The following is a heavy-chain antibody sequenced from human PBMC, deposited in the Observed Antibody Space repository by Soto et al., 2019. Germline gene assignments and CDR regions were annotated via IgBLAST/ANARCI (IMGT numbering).Heavy chain of an antibody. V-gene: IGHV4-59*01. Sequence: SETLSLTCTVSGGSISSYYWSWIRQPPGKGLEWIGYIYYSGSTNYNPSLKSRVTISVDTSKNQFSLKLSSVTAADTAVYYCATSEAYTYRYYYYYGLDVWGQGTTVTVSS. D-gene: IGHD5-18*01. J-gene: IGHJ6*02. CDR2: IYYSGST. CDR1: GGSISSYY. CDR3: ATSEAYTYRYYYYYGLDV.